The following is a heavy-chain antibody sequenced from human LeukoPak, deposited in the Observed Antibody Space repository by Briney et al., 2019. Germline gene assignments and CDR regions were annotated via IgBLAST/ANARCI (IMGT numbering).Heavy chain of an antibody. CDR1: GFTFSSYP. CDR2: ISSSSSYI. Sequence: GGSLRLSCAASGFTFSSYPLHWVRQAPGKGLEWVSSISSSSSYIYYADSVKGRFTISRDNAKNSLYLQMNSLRAEDTAVYYCASSRSSGWYLYYYGMDVWGQGTTVTVSS. D-gene: IGHD6-19*01. V-gene: IGHV3-21*01. CDR3: ASSRSSGWYLYYYGMDV. J-gene: IGHJ6*02.